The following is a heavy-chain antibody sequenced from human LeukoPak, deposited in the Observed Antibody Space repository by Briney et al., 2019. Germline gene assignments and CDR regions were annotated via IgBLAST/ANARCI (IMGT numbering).Heavy chain of an antibody. CDR1: GFTFSSYA. CDR3: AKDGLRPHIDS. J-gene: IGHJ4*02. Sequence: PGGSLRLSCAASGFTFSSYAMSWVRQAPGKGLKWVSTINDNGDGTYYADSVKGRFTISRDNSYNTVSLQMNSLRDEDTGVYYCAKDGLRPHIDSWGQGTRVTVSS. CDR2: INDNGDGT. V-gene: IGHV3-23*01. D-gene: IGHD5-18*01.